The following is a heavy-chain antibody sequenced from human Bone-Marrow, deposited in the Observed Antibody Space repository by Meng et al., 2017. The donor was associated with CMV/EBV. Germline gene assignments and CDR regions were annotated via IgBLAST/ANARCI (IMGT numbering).Heavy chain of an antibody. CDR1: GGSVSDDYW. J-gene: IGHJ4*02. Sequence: TLSLTCTVSGGSVSDDYWSWIRQPPGKALEWLALIYWNDDKRYSPSLKSRLTITKDTSKNQVVLTMTNMDPVDTATYYCAHIYYYGSGSLDYWGQGTLVTVAS. D-gene: IGHD3-10*01. CDR2: IYWNDDK. CDR3: AHIYYYGSGSLDY. V-gene: IGHV2-5*01.